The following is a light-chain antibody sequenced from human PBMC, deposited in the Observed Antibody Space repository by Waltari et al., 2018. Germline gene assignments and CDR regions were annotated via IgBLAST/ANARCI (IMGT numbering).Light chain of an antibody. Sequence: QSVLSQPPAASGTPGQRVIISCSGTSSNIAINYVYWYQQLPGMAPKLLIYRNSQRPAGVPDRFSGSKSGTSASLAISGLRSEDEADYYCSAWDDSLSAWVFGGGTKLTVL. V-gene: IGLV1-47*01. CDR1: SSNIAINY. CDR2: RNS. J-gene: IGLJ3*02. CDR3: SAWDDSLSAWV.